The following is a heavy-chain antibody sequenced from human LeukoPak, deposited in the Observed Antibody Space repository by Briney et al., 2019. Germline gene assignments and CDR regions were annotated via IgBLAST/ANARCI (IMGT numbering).Heavy chain of an antibody. CDR2: IYYSGST. D-gene: IGHD4-17*01. Sequence: SETLSLTCTVSGGSVSSYYWSWIRQPPGKGLEWIGYIYYSGSTNYNPSLKSRVTISVDTSKNQFSLKLSSVTAADTAVYYCARRDYWDYYYMDVWGKGTTVTVSS. CDR1: GGSVSSYY. CDR3: ARRDYWDYYYMDV. J-gene: IGHJ6*03. V-gene: IGHV4-59*02.